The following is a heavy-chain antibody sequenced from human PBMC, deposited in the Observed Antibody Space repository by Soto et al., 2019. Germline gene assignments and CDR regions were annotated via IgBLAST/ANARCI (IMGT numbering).Heavy chain of an antibody. Sequence: EVQLVESGGNLIQPGGSLRLSCAASGFTVTNKYMTWVRQAPGKGLEWVSLIYSDGATSYADSVKGRFTISRDNSKDILYLQVNSLRAEDTAVYYCARVDYGDYGWYFDLWGRGTLVTVSS. CDR2: IYSDGAT. J-gene: IGHJ2*01. CDR3: ARVDYGDYGWYFDL. V-gene: IGHV3-53*01. D-gene: IGHD4-17*01. CDR1: GFTVTNKY.